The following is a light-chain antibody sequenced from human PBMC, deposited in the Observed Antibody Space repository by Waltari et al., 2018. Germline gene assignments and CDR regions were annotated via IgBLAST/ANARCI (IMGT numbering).Light chain of an antibody. CDR3: QQSYSTPWT. J-gene: IGKJ1*01. Sequence: DIQMTQSPSSLSASVGDRLTITCRASQSISSYLNWYQQKPGKAPKLLIYAASSVQSGVPSRFSGSGSGTDFTLTISSLQPEDFATYYCQQSYSTPWTFGQGTKVEIK. CDR1: QSISSY. CDR2: AAS. V-gene: IGKV1-39*01.